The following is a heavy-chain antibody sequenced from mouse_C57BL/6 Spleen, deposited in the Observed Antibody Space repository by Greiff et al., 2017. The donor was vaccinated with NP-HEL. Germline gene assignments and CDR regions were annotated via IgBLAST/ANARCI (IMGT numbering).Heavy chain of an antibody. CDR3: ARPELGRNYAMDY. Sequence: VQLQQSGPGLVQPSQSLSITCTVSGFSLTSYGVHWVRQSPGKGLEWLGVIWSGGSTDYNAAFISRLSISKDNSKSQVFFKMNSLQADDTAIYYCARPELGRNYAMDYWGQGTSVTVSS. CDR2: IWSGGST. V-gene: IGHV2-2*01. CDR1: GFSLTSYG. D-gene: IGHD4-1*01. J-gene: IGHJ4*01.